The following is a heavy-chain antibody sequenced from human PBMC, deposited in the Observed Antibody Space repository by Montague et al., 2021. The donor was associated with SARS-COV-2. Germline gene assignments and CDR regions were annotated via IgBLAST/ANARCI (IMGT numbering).Heavy chain of an antibody. CDR2: IYYSGST. CDR3: ARLRGDYGGTYDTFDI. Sequence: SETLSLTCTVSGGSISSRSYYWGWIRQPPGKGLEWIGSIYYSGSTYYNPSLKSRVTISVDTSKNQFSLKLSSVTAADTAVYYCARLRGDYGGTYDTFDIWAQGTMAT. V-gene: IGHV4-39*01. J-gene: IGHJ3*02. D-gene: IGHD4-23*01. CDR1: GGSISSRSYY.